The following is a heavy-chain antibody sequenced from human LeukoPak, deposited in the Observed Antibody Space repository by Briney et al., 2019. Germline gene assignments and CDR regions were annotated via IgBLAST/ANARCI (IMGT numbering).Heavy chain of an antibody. J-gene: IGHJ4*02. Sequence: GGSLRLYCAASGFTFSNYAMHWVRQAPGKGLEWVSTIDGPTFRTHYADSVMGRFTISRDNSKNTLFLQVNSLRAEDTAVYFCTTWLGAHFDFWGQGTLVTVSS. V-gene: IGHV3-23*01. CDR3: TTWLGAHFDF. D-gene: IGHD6-19*01. CDR2: IDGPTFRT. CDR1: GFTFSNYA.